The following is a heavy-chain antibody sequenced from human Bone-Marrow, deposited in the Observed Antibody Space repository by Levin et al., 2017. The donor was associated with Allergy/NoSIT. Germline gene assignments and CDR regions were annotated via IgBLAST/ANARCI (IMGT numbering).Heavy chain of an antibody. CDR1: GFTFSSDV. CDR3: AKGSYCSAGTCYSRLGY. D-gene: IGHD2-15*01. V-gene: IGHV3-23*01. CDR2: ISGSGGTT. J-gene: IGHJ4*02. Sequence: GGSLRLSCAASGFTFSSDVMSWVRQAPGKGLEWVSGISGSGGTTYYADSVKGRFTISRDNSKNMLSLQMNSLRAEDTALYYCAKGSYCSAGTCYSRLGYWGQGTVVTVSS.